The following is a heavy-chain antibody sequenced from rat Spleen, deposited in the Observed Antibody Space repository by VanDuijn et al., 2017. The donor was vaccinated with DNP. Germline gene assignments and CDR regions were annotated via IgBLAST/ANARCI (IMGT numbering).Heavy chain of an antibody. V-gene: IGHV5-7*01. J-gene: IGHJ2*01. CDR1: GFTFSDYN. CDR3: ASTTEGLDY. D-gene: IGHD1-11*01. Sequence: EVQLVESGGGLVQPGRSLKLSCVASGFTFSDYNMAWVRQAPKKGLEWVATISYDGSSTYYRDSVKGRFTISRDNAESTLYLQMTSLRSEDTALYYCASTTEGLDYWGQGVMVTVSS. CDR2: ISYDGSST.